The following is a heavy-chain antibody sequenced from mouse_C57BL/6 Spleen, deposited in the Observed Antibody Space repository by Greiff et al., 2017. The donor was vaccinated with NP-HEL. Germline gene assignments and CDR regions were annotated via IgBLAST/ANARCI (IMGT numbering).Heavy chain of an antibody. CDR2: IDPANGNT. D-gene: IGHD2-3*01. CDR3: ARDFYDGYYRAFAY. V-gene: IGHV14-3*01. Sequence: VQPQHSVAELVRPGASVKLSCTASGFNIKNTYMHWVKQRPEQGLEWIGRIDPANGNTKYAPKFQGKATITADTSSNTAYLQLSGLTSEDTAIYYCARDFYDGYYRAFAYWGQGTLVTVSA. CDR1: GFNIKNTY. J-gene: IGHJ3*01.